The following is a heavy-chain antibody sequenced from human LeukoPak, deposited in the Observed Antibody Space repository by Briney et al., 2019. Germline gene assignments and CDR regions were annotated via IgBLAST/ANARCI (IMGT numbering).Heavy chain of an antibody. J-gene: IGHJ4*02. CDR2: IYYSGST. CDR1: GVSISSGGYY. CDR3: ASRIYGDFSFDY. Sequence: PSQTLSLTCTVSGVSISSGGYYWSWLRQHPGKGLEWIGYIYYSGSTYYNPSLKSRVTISVDTSKNQFSLKLSSVTAADTAVYYCASRIYGDFSFDYWGQGTLVTVSS. V-gene: IGHV4-31*03. D-gene: IGHD4-17*01.